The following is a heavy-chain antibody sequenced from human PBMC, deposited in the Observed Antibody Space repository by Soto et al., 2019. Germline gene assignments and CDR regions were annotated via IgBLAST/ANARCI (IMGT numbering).Heavy chain of an antibody. Sequence: EVPLLESGGGLVQPGGSLRLSCTASGFTFSNYAMSWVRQAPGKGLKWVSSMSDSGDSIYYADSVKGRFTISRDNSKNTLFLQMNSLRAQDTALYYCAKGPGSYSDFDYWGQGTLVTVSS. J-gene: IGHJ4*02. CDR2: MSDSGDSI. V-gene: IGHV3-23*01. CDR1: GFTFSNYA. CDR3: AKGPGSYSDFDY. D-gene: IGHD1-26*01.